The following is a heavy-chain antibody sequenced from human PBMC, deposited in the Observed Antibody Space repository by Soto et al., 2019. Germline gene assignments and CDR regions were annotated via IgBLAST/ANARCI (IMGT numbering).Heavy chain of an antibody. CDR1: GYTFTSYG. J-gene: IGHJ6*02. CDR3: ARDKGSIAAAGDYYYYGMDV. D-gene: IGHD6-13*01. Sequence: GASVKVSCKASGYTFTSYGISWVRQAPGQGLEWMGWFSAYNGNTNYAQKLQGRVTMTTDTSTSTAYMELRSLRSDDTAVYYCARDKGSIAAAGDYYYYGMDVWGQGTTVTVSS. CDR2: FSAYNGNT. V-gene: IGHV1-18*01.